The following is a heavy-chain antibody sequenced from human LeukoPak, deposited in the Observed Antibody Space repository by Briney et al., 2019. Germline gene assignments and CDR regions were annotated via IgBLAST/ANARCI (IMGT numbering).Heavy chain of an antibody. V-gene: IGHV1-8*01. CDR1: GYTFTIYD. J-gene: IGHJ4*02. D-gene: IGHD1-14*01. CDR3: ARGPPEHPQGY. Sequence: ASVTVSCKASGYTFTIYDINWVRQATGQGLEWMGWMNPNSGNTDYAQKFQGRVTMTRNTSITTAFMELNNLRSEDTAVYYCARGPPEHPQGYWGQGTLVTVSS. CDR2: MNPNSGNT.